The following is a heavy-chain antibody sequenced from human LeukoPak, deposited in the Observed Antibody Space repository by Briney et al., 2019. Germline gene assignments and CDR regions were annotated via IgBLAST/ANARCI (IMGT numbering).Heavy chain of an antibody. CDR3: ARRGSHCSGSSCYGTFDY. J-gene: IGHJ4*02. Sequence: GASVKVPCKASGYTFTCYYMHWVRQAPGQGLEWMGWINPNSGGTNYAQKFQGRVTMTRDTSISTAYMELSSLRSDDTAVYYCARRGSHCSGSSCYGTFDYWGQGTLVTVSS. V-gene: IGHV1-2*02. D-gene: IGHD2-15*01. CDR2: INPNSGGT. CDR1: GYTFTCYY.